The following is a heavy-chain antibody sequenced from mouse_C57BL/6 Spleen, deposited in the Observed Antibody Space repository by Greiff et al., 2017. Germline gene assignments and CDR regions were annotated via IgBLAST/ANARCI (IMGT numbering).Heavy chain of an antibody. CDR3: ARTGIYYDYDGYAMDY. CDR2: IWSGGST. CDR1: GFSFTSYG. J-gene: IGHJ4*01. V-gene: IGHV2-2*01. Sequence: VQLQQSGPGLVQPSQSLSITCTVSGFSFTSYGVHWVRQSPGKGLEWLGVIWSGGSTDYNAAFISRLSISKDNSKSQVFFKMNSLQADDTAIYYCARTGIYYDYDGYAMDYWGQGTSVTVSS. D-gene: IGHD2-4*01.